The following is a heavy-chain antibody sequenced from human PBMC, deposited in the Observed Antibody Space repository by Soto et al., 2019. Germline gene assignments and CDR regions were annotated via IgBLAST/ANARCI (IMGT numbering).Heavy chain of an antibody. CDR3: ARAAWYYYGMDV. CDR2: IWPDGSNR. CDR1: GFIFNTYG. D-gene: IGHD3-16*01. V-gene: IGHV3-33*01. Sequence: LRLSCAASGFIFNTYGMHWVRQAPGKGLEWVAVIWPDGSNRYYADSVSGQFTISRDNSKNTVFLQMNSLSAEDTAVYYCARAAWYYYGMDVWGQGTTVTVSS. J-gene: IGHJ6*02.